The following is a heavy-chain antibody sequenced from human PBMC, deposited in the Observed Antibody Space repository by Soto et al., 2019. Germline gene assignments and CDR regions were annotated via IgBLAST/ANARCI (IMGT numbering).Heavy chain of an antibody. CDR1: DGSVSSGSYY. CDR3: ARDASTGYCSSTSCYRGGGMDV. V-gene: IGHV4-61*01. D-gene: IGHD2-2*01. J-gene: IGHJ6*02. Sequence: PSETLSLTCTVSDGSVSSGSYYWSWIRQPPGKGLEWIGYIYSSGSTLYNPSLKSRVIISVDTSMNQFSLKLSSVTAADTAVYYCARDASTGYCSSTSCYRGGGMDVWGQGTTVTVSS. CDR2: IYSSGST.